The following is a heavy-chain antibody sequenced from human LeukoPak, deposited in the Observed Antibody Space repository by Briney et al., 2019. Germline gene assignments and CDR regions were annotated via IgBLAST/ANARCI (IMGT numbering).Heavy chain of an antibody. D-gene: IGHD3-10*01. Sequence: GASVTVSCKASGGTFSSYAISWVRQAPGQGLEWMGGIIPIFGKANYAQKFQGRVTITADESTSTAYMELSSLRSEDTAVYYCARGYYGSGSYSYYFDYWGQGTLVTVSS. V-gene: IGHV1-69*01. CDR3: ARGYYGSGSYSYYFDY. CDR1: GGTFSSYA. CDR2: IIPIFGKA. J-gene: IGHJ4*02.